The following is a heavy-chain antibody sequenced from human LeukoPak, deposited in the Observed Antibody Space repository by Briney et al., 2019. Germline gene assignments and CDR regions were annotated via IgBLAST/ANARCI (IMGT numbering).Heavy chain of an antibody. CDR1: GFTFSSYA. CDR2: ISYDGSNK. V-gene: IGHV3-30-3*01. Sequence: GRSLRLSCAASGFTFSSYAMHWVRQAPGKGLEWVAVISYDGSNKYYADSVKGRFTISRDNSKNTLYLQMNSQRAEDTAVYYCAIDCSSTSCYNWGQGTLVTVSS. CDR3: AIDCSSTSCYN. D-gene: IGHD2-2*01. J-gene: IGHJ4*02.